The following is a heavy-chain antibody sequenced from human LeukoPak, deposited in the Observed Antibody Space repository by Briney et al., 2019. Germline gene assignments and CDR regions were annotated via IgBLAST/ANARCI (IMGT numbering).Heavy chain of an antibody. J-gene: IGHJ4*02. CDR3: ARAPLYSYGPYAD. CDR2: IYPGDSDT. CDR1: GYSFTSYW. Sequence: GESLKISCKGSGYSFTSYWIGWVRPMPGKGLEWMGVIYPGDSDTRYSPSFQGQVTISADKSISTAYLQWSSLKASDTAMYYCARAPLYSYGPYADWGQGTLVTVAS. V-gene: IGHV5-51*01. D-gene: IGHD5-18*01.